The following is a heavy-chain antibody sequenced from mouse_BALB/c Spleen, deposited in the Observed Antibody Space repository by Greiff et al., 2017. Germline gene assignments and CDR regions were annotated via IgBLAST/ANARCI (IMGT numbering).Heavy chain of an antibody. V-gene: IGHV3-2*02. CDR1: GYSITSDYA. J-gene: IGHJ4*01. D-gene: IGHD2-4*01. Sequence: EVKLMESGPGLVKPSQSLSLTCTVTGYSITSDYAWNWIRQFPGNKLEWMGYISYSGSTSYNPSLKSRISITRDTSKNQFFLQLNSVTTEDTATYYCARLPYDYDPYYAMDYWGQGTSVTVSS. CDR3: ARLPYDYDPYYAMDY. CDR2: ISYSGST.